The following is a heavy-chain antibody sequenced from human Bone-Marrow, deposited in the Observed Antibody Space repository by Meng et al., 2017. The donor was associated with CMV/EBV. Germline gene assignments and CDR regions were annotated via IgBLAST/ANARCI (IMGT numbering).Heavy chain of an antibody. CDR3: ARGRGYCSSTSCYYYYGMDF. CDR2: INHSGST. CDR1: GGSFSGYY. V-gene: IGHV4-34*01. Sequence: SEALSLTCAVYGGSFSGYYWSWIRQPPGKGLEWIGEINHSGSTNYNPSLKSRVTISVDTSKNPFSLKLSSVTAADTAVYYCARGRGYCSSTSCYYYYGMDFWGQGTTVTVSS. D-gene: IGHD2-2*01. J-gene: IGHJ6*02.